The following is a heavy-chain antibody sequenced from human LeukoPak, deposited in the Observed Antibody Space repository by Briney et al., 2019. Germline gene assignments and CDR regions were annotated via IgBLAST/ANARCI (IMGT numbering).Heavy chain of an antibody. CDR3: ARDHSSSWSNLDY. Sequence: GGSLRLSCAASGFTFSSYGMHWVRQAPGKRLEWVAVIWYDGSNKYYADSVKGRFTISRDNSKNTLYLQMNSLRAEDTAVYYCARDHSSSWSNLDYWGQGTLVTVSS. J-gene: IGHJ4*02. CDR1: GFTFSSYG. D-gene: IGHD6-13*01. V-gene: IGHV3-33*01. CDR2: IWYDGSNK.